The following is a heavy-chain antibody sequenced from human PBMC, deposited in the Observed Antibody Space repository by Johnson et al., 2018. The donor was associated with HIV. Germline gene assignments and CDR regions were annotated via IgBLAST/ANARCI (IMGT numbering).Heavy chain of an antibody. D-gene: IGHD1-26*01. CDR3: ARGWGAFDI. J-gene: IGHJ3*02. CDR2: IGSAGDT. CDR1: GFTFSSYD. Sequence: VQLVESGGGLVQPGGSLRLSCPASGFTFSSYDMHWVRQAPGKGLEWVSAIGSAGDTYYADSVRGRFSSSRDNSKNTLYLQMNSLRAEDTAVYYCARGWGAFDIWGQGTMVTVSS. V-gene: IGHV3-13*01.